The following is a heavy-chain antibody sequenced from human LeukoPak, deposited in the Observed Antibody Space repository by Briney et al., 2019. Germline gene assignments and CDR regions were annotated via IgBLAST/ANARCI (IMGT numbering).Heavy chain of an antibody. D-gene: IGHD2-2*01. CDR3: ARGGVVAAANNWFDP. Sequence: SQTLSLNCTVSGGSISSGNYFWSWIRQPAGEGLEWIGRMYTSGSTNYNPSLKSRVTMSIDTSKNQFSLNLSSVTAADTAVYYCARGGVVAAANNWFDPWGQGTLVTVSS. CDR1: GGSISSGNYF. V-gene: IGHV4-61*02. J-gene: IGHJ5*02. CDR2: MYTSGST.